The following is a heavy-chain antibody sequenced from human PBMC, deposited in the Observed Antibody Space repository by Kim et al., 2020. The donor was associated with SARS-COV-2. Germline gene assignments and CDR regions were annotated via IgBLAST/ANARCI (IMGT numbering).Heavy chain of an antibody. V-gene: IGHV3-15*01. J-gene: IGHJ6*02. CDR2: IKSKTDGGTT. CDR3: TTAETLDYYDSSGYYSPGSYYGMDV. D-gene: IGHD3-22*01. CDR1: GFTFSNAW. Sequence: GGSLRLSCAASGFTFSNAWMSWVRQAPGKGLEWVGRIKSKTDGGTTDYAAPVKGRFTISRDDSKNTLYLQMNSLKTEDTAVYYCTTAETLDYYDSSGYYSPGSYYGMDVWGQGTTVTVSS.